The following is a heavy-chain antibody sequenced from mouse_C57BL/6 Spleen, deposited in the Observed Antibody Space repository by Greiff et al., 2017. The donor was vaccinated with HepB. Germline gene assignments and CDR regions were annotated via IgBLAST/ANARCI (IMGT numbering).Heavy chain of an antibody. CDR2: IWGDGST. CDR1: GFSLTSYG. D-gene: IGHD1-1*01. V-gene: IGHV2-3*01. Sequence: VMLVESGPGLVAPSQSLSITCTVSGFSLTSYGVSWVRQPPGKGLEWLGVIWGDGSTNYHSALISRLSISKDNSKSHVFLKLNSLQTDDTATYYCAASITTVVATEAWFAYWGQGTLVTVSA. CDR3: AASITTVVATEAWFAY. J-gene: IGHJ3*01.